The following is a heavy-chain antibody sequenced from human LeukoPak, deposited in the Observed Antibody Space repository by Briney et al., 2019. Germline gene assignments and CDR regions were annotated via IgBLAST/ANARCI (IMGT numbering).Heavy chain of an antibody. V-gene: IGHV4-34*01. D-gene: IGHD3-22*01. CDR2: INHSGST. Sequence: SETLSLTCAVYGGSFSGYYWSWIRQPPGKGLEWIGEINHSGSTNYNPSLKSRVTISVDTSKNQFSLKLSSVTAADTAVYYCARRGSGNYYVSVDYWGQGTLVTVSS. J-gene: IGHJ4*02. CDR3: ARRGSGNYYVSVDY. CDR1: GGSFSGYY.